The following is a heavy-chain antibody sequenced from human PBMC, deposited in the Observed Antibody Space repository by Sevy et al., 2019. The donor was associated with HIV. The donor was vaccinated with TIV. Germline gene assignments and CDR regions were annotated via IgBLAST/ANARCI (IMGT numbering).Heavy chain of an antibody. J-gene: IGHJ2*01. D-gene: IGHD5-18*01. CDR2: IFYSGNT. CDR1: GGSIDRNSYH. Sequence: SETLSLTCTVSGGSIDRNSYHWGWIRQPPGKGLEWIGSIFYSGNTYYNPSLRSRVSISEDASNNQFSLKLSSVTAADTAVYYCARRPKTVDTTTCWHFDLWGRGTLVTVSS. V-gene: IGHV4-39*01. CDR3: ARRPKTVDTTTCWHFDL.